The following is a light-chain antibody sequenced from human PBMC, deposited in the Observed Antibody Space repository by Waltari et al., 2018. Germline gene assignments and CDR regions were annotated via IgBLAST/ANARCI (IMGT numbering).Light chain of an antibody. CDR1: QSISSH. V-gene: IGKV1-39*01. J-gene: IGKJ2*01. CDR2: AAS. Sequence: DIQMTQSPSSLSASVGDRVPITCRASQSISSHLNWYQQKPGKAPKVLIYAASNLQSGVPARFRGSGSGTDVTRTISSLQPEDVATYYCNESYNIPVTFGQGTKLEIK. CDR3: NESYNIPVT.